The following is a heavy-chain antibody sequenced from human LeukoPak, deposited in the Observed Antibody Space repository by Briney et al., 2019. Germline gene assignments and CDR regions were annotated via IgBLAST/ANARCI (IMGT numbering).Heavy chain of an antibody. CDR3: ARALNDYGDYLDY. CDR1: GGSISSYY. V-gene: IGHV4-59*01. Sequence: NPSETLSLTCTVSGGSISSYYRSWIRQPPGKGLEWIGYIYYSGSTNYNPSLKSRVTISVDTSKNQFSLKLSSVTAADTAVYYCARALNDYGDYLDYWGQGTLVTVSS. D-gene: IGHD4-17*01. J-gene: IGHJ4*02. CDR2: IYYSGST.